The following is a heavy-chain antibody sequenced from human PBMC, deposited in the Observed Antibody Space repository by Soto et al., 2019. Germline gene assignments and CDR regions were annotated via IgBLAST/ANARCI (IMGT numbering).Heavy chain of an antibody. CDR3: AHVSYYYDSSGYSDFDY. V-gene: IGHV2-5*02. Sequence: QITLKESGPTLVKPTQTLTLTCSISGFSLSTSGVGVAWIRQPPGKALEWLAPIYWDDEKRYNPSLKSSLTITKDTSKNQVVLTMTNMYPVDTATYYCAHVSYYYDSSGYSDFDYWGQGTLVTVSS. J-gene: IGHJ4*02. CDR2: IYWDDEK. D-gene: IGHD3-22*01. CDR1: GFSLSTSGVG.